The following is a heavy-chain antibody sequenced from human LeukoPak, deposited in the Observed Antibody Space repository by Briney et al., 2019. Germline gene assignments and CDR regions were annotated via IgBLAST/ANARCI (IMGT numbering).Heavy chain of an antibody. CDR3: ARGKYYDSSGYYENWFDP. CDR1: GYTFTGYY. CDR2: INPNSGGT. D-gene: IGHD3-22*01. Sequence: ASVKVSCKASGYTFTGYYMHWVRQAPGQGLEWMGWINPNSGGTNYAQKFQGRVTMTRDTSISTAYMELSRLRSEDTAVYYCARGKYYDSSGYYENWFDPWGQGTLVTVSS. V-gene: IGHV1-2*02. J-gene: IGHJ5*02.